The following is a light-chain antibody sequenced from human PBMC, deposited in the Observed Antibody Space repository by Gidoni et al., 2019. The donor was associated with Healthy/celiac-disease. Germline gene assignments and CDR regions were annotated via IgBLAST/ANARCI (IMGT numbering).Light chain of an antibody. CDR1: QGISSA. Sequence: AIQLTQAPSSLSASVGDRVTITCRASQGISSALAWYQQKPGKAPKLLIYDASSLESGFPSSFSGSVSGADFTLTISSLQPEDFATYYCQQFNSYPITFGQGTRLEIK. V-gene: IGKV1-13*02. CDR3: QQFNSYPIT. J-gene: IGKJ5*01. CDR2: DAS.